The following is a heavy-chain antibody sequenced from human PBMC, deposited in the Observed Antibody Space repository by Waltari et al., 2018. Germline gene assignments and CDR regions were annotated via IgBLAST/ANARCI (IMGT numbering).Heavy chain of an antibody. D-gene: IGHD6-19*01. CDR3: ASQRAGSGWLSIDY. V-gene: IGHV1-46*03. J-gene: IGHJ4*02. CDR2: INPDGGST. Sequence: QVQLVQSGAEVKKPGASVKVSCKASGYPFTTYYMHWVRQAPGQGLEWGGIINPDGGSTSDAQKFQDRLTMTRDTSTSTVYMQLTSLTSEDTAVYYCASQRAGSGWLSIDYWGQGTLVTVSS. CDR1: GYPFTTYY.